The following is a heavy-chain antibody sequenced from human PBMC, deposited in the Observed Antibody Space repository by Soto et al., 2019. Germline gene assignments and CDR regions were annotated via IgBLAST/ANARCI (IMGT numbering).Heavy chain of an antibody. J-gene: IGHJ6*02. CDR3: ARDTGYSSSWPPGGMDV. CDR2: IYSGGST. V-gene: IGHV3-66*01. Sequence: GGSLRLSCAASGFTVSSNYMSWVRQAPGKGLEWVSVIYSGGSTYYADSVKGRFTISRDNSKNTLYLQMNSLRAEDTAVYYCARDTGYSSSWPPGGMDVWGQGTTVTVSS. CDR1: GFTVSSNY. D-gene: IGHD6-13*01.